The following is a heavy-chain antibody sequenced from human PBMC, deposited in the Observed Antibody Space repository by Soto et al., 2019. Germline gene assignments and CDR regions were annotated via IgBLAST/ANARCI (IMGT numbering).Heavy chain of an antibody. D-gene: IGHD4-17*01. CDR1: GFTFSGNS. CDR2: ISSSSSTI. J-gene: IGHJ2*01. CDR3: ARARYYGDYDNWYFDL. V-gene: IGHV3-48*01. Sequence: GGSLRLSCAPSGFTFSGNSMNWVLQAKGKGLEWDSYISSSSSTIYYADSVKGRFTISRDNAKNSLYLQMNSLRAEDTAVYYCARARYYGDYDNWYFDLWGRGTLVTVSS.